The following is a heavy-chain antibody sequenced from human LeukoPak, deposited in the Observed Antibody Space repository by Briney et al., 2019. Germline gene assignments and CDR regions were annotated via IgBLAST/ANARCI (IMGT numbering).Heavy chain of an antibody. CDR3: ASTNSFDY. D-gene: IGHD2-8*01. CDR1: GFTFSNYW. Sequence: GGSLRLSCVASGFTFSNYWMNWVRQAPGKGLEWVANIKKGESEKNYVDSVKGRFTISRDNAKNSLHLQMNSLRVEDTAIYYCASTNSFDYWGQGALVTVSS. V-gene: IGHV3-7*03. CDR2: IKKGESEK. J-gene: IGHJ4*02.